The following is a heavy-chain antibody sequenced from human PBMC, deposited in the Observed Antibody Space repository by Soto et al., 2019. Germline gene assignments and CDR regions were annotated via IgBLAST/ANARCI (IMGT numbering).Heavy chain of an antibody. V-gene: IGHV3-30*18. CDR1: GFTFSSYG. J-gene: IGHJ6*02. Sequence: QVQLVESGGGVVQPGRSLRLSCAASGFTFSSYGMHWVRQAPGKGLEWVAVISYDGSNKYYADSVKGRFTISRDNSKNTLYLQMNSLRAEDTAVYYCAKGQVSSSYFSYYYYGMDVWGQGTTVTVSS. D-gene: IGHD6-6*01. CDR2: ISYDGSNK. CDR3: AKGQVSSSYFSYYYYGMDV.